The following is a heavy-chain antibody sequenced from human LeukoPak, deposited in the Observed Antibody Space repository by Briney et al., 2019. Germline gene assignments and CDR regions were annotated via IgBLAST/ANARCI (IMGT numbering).Heavy chain of an antibody. D-gene: IGHD1-14*01. CDR3: AKDNGKWDFLALFDH. CDR1: EFTFSRYA. J-gene: IGHJ4*02. V-gene: IGHV3-30*18. CDR2: ISYDGTKT. Sequence: GGSLRLSCAASEFTFSRYAMHWVRKAPGKGLEWLAIISYDGTKTYYADSVKGRFTISRDNSKNILYLQMNSPRTEDTGLYYCAKDNGKWDFLALFDHWGQGAHVVVS.